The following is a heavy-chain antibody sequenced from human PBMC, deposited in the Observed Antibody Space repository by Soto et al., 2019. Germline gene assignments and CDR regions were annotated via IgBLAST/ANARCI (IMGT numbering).Heavy chain of an antibody. V-gene: IGHV1-69*13. CDR3: AVRYCSSTSCSLGGAYNWFDP. J-gene: IGHJ5*02. D-gene: IGHD2-2*01. Sequence: SVKVSCKASGGTSSSYAISWVRQAPGQGLEWMGGIIPIFGTANYAQKFQGRVTITADESTSTAYMELSSLRSEDTAVYYCAVRYCSSTSCSLGGAYNWFDPWGQGTLVTV. CDR2: IIPIFGTA. CDR1: GGTSSSYA.